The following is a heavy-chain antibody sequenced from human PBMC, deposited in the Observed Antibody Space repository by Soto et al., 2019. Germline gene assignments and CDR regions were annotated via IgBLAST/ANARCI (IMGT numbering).Heavy chain of an antibody. CDR2: IIPFFKAT. J-gene: IGHJ6*02. D-gene: IGHD3-16*01. CDR1: GGTFSSHA. V-gene: IGHV1-69*13. Sequence: SVKVCCKASGGTFSSHAISWVRQARGQGLEWMGGIIPFFKATNYAQKFQGRVTITADDSTSTAYMDLYSLRSEDTAVYYCARDVPLNYYDGTYSYYAMDVWGQATTVTVS. CDR3: ARDVPLNYYDGTYSYYAMDV.